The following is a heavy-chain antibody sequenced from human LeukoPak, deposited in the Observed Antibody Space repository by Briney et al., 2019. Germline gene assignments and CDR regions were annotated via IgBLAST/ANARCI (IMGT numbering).Heavy chain of an antibody. CDR3: ARQETGVVPDAFDI. CDR2: IYYSGST. D-gene: IGHD2-8*01. Sequence: PSQTLSLTCTVSGNSISSGDNYWSWIRQPAGKGLEWIGRIYYSGSTYYNPSLKSRVTISVDTSKNQFSLKLSSVTAADTAVYYCARQETGVVPDAFDIWGQGTMVTVSS. J-gene: IGHJ3*02. V-gene: IGHV4-30-2*03. CDR1: GNSISSGDNY.